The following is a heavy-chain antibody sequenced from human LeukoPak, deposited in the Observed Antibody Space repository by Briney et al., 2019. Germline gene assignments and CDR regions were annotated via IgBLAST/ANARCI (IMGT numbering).Heavy chain of an antibody. J-gene: IGHJ6*03. CDR2: INHSGST. D-gene: IGHD2-2*02. V-gene: IGHV4-34*01. CDR3: ARVALSPYCSSTSCYKGGYYYYYYMDV. Sequence: SETLSLTCAVYGGSFSGYYWSWNRQPPGKGLEWIEEINHSGSTNYNPSLKSRVTISVDTSKNQFSLKLSSVTAADTAVYYCARVALSPYCSSTSCYKGGYYYYYYMDVWGKGTTVTVSS. CDR1: GGSFSGYY.